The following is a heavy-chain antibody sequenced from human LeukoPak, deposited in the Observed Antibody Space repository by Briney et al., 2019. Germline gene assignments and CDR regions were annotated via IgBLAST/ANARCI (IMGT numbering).Heavy chain of an antibody. V-gene: IGHV3-7*01. CDR3: ARDLRGFAEFHF. CDR2: IMRDEGVK. Sequence: GGSLRLSCAASGFTFSSYWMNWVRQAPGKGLEWVANIMRDEGVKNYVDSVKGGFTRSRDNSRNSLYLPMSSLRAEDSAVYYCARDLRGFAEFHFWGQGPPVTVSS. CDR1: GFTFSSYW. J-gene: IGHJ4*02. D-gene: IGHD3-10*01.